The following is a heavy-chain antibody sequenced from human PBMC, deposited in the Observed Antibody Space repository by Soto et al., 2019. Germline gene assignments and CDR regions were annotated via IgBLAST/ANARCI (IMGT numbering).Heavy chain of an antibody. CDR3: AKSTWIQLWPAY. J-gene: IGHJ4*02. CDR1: GFTFSTYA. V-gene: IGHV3-23*01. Sequence: EVQLLESGGGLVQPGGSLRLSCAASGFTFSTYAMIWVRQAPGRGLEWVSSISGNGNSAHYADSVNGRFTVSRDNSQNTMYLQMISLRAEDTALYYCAKSTWIQLWPAYWGQGTLVTVSS. CDR2: ISGNGNSA. D-gene: IGHD5-18*01.